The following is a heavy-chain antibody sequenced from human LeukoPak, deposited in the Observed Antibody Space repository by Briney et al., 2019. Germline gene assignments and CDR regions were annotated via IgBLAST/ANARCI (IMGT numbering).Heavy chain of an antibody. CDR1: GYSFTSYW. CDR3: ARRYYYDSSPPLYYFDY. CDR2: IYPGDSDT. V-gene: IGHV5-51*01. Sequence: GESLKISCKGSGYSFTSYWIGWVRQMPGKGLEWMGIIYPGDSDTRYSPSFQGQVTISADKSISTAYLQWSSLKASDTAMYYCARRYYYDSSPPLYYFDYWGQGTLVTVSS. J-gene: IGHJ4*02. D-gene: IGHD3-22*01.